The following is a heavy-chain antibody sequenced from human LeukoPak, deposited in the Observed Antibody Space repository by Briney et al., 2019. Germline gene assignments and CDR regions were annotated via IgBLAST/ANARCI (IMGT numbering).Heavy chain of an antibody. Sequence: GRSLRLSCAASGFTFSSYGMHWVRQAPGKGLEWVAVIWYDGSNKYYADSAKGRFTISRDNSKNTLYLQMNSLRAEDTAVYYCARDRAATPDYWGQGTLVTVSS. CDR3: ARDRAATPDY. CDR2: IWYDGSNK. V-gene: IGHV3-33*01. J-gene: IGHJ4*02. D-gene: IGHD2-15*01. CDR1: GFTFSSYG.